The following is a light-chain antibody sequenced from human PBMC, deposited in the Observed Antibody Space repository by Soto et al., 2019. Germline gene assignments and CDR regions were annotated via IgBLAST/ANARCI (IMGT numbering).Light chain of an antibody. V-gene: IGKV3-20*01. CDR3: QQYGSSGT. CDR1: QSVSSY. Sequence: EIVLKQSPATLSLSPGERATLSCRASQSVSSYLAWYQLKPGQAPRLLMYGASSRATGIPDRFSGSGSGTDFTLTISRLEPEDFAVYYCQQYGSSGTFGQGTKWIS. J-gene: IGKJ1*01. CDR2: GAS.